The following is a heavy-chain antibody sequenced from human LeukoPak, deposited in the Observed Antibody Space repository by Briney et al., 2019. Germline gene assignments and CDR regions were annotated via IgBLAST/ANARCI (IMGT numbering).Heavy chain of an antibody. CDR1: GFTFSDYY. V-gene: IGHV3-11*01. CDR3: AKMKGHPLPKYYMDV. CDR2: MGSTGRTI. D-gene: IGHD1-26*01. J-gene: IGHJ6*01. Sequence: GGSLRLSCAASGFTFSDYYMSWIRQAPGKGLEWVSYMGSTGRTIYYADSVKGRLTISRDNAKNSLYLQMNSLRAEDTAIYYCAKMKGHPLPKYYMDVWGQGTTVTVSS.